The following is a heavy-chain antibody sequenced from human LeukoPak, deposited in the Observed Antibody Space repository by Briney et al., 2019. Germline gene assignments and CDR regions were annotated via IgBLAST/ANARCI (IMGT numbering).Heavy chain of an antibody. J-gene: IGHJ4*02. Sequence: PGGSLRLSCAASGFTFSSYAMHWVRQAPGKGLEWVAVISYDGSNKYYADSVKGRFTISRDNSKNTLYLQMNSLRAEDTAVYYCARDLTRHYCTNGVCYTFDYWGQGTLVTVSS. CDR3: ARDLTRHYCTNGVCYTFDY. CDR2: ISYDGSNK. D-gene: IGHD2-8*01. V-gene: IGHV3-30-3*01. CDR1: GFTFSSYA.